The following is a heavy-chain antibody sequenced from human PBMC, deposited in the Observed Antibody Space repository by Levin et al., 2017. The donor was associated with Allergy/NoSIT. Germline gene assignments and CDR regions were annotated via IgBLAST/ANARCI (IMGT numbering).Heavy chain of an antibody. J-gene: IGHJ5*02. CDR1: GGSISNNSYY. CDR3: ARDVVPAPIFNWFDP. D-gene: IGHD2-2*02. CDR2: IYYRGTT. Sequence: SQTLSLTCSVSGGSISNNSYYWGWIRQSPGKGLEWIGNIYYRGTTYYNPSLRSRVAISVDTSKNHFSLRLSSVTAADTAVYYCARDVVPAPIFNWFDPWGQGTLVTVSS. V-gene: IGHV4-39*07.